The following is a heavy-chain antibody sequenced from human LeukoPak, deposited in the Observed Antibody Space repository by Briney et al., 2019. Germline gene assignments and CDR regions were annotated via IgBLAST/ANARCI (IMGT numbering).Heavy chain of an antibody. Sequence: GGSLRLSCAASGFTFSTYWMSWVRQAPGKGLEWVANIKQDGSENYYMDSVKGQFTISRDNAKNSLYLQMNSLRAEDTAVYYCAELGITMIGGVWGKGTTVTISS. CDR2: IKQDGSEN. V-gene: IGHV3-7*01. CDR1: GFTFSTYW. D-gene: IGHD3-10*02. CDR3: AELGITMIGGV. J-gene: IGHJ6*04.